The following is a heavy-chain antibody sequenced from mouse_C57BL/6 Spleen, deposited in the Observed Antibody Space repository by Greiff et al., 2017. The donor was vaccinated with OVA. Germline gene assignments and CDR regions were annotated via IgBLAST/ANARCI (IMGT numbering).Heavy chain of an antibody. CDR2: IDPSDSYT. Sequence: QVQLQQPGAELVMPGASVKLSCKASGYTFTSYWMHWVKQRPGQGLEWIGEIDPSDSYTNYNQKFKGKSTLTVDKSSSTAYMQLSSLTSEDTVVYYCARLRDYYDPSSYWGQGTTLTVSS. J-gene: IGHJ2*01. V-gene: IGHV1-69*01. D-gene: IGHD1-1*01. CDR3: ARLRDYYDPSSY. CDR1: GYTFTSYW.